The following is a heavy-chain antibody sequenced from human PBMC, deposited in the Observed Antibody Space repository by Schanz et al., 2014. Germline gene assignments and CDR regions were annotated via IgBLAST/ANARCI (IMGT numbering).Heavy chain of an antibody. J-gene: IGHJ5*02. Sequence: EVQLVESGGDLVQPGGSLRLSCAASGFSVGNKYMNWVRQAPGKGLEWVANIKKDGSEKYYVDSVKGRFTISRDNAKNSLFLQMNSLRPEDTAVYYCARGRVLESWGQGTLVTVSS. CDR2: IKKDGSEK. D-gene: IGHD1-1*01. CDR3: ARGRVLES. CDR1: GFSVGNKY. V-gene: IGHV3-7*01.